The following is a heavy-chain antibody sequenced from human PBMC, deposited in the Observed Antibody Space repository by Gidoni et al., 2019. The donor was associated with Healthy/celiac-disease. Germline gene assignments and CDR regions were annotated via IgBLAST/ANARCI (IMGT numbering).Heavy chain of an antibody. V-gene: IGHV3-23*01. J-gene: IGHJ4*02. D-gene: IGHD2-2*01. CDR2: ISGSGGST. CDR1: GFTFSSYA. Sequence: EVQLLESGGGLVQPGGSLRLSCAASGFTFSSYAMSWVRQAPGKGREWVSAISGSGGSTYYADSVKGRFTISRDNSKNTLYLQMNSLRAEDTAVYYCAKRKQLLTCFDYWGQGTLVTVSS. CDR3: AKRKQLLTCFDY.